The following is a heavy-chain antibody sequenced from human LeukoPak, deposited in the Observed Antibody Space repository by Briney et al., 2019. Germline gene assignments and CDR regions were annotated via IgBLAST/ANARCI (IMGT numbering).Heavy chain of an antibody. Sequence: PGRSLRLSCAASGFTFSSYGMHWVRQAPGKGLEWVAVISYDGSNKYYADSVKGRFTISRDNSKNTLYLQMNSLRAEDTAVYYCAKDKYSSSWTRFDPWGQGTLVTVSS. CDR1: GFTFSSYG. CDR2: ISYDGSNK. J-gene: IGHJ5*02. D-gene: IGHD6-13*01. CDR3: AKDKYSSSWTRFDP. V-gene: IGHV3-30*18.